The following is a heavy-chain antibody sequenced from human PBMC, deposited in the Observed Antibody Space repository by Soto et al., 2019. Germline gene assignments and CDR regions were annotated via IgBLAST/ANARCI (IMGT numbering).Heavy chain of an antibody. Sequence: GGSLRLSCAASGFIFSSYAMSWVRQAPGKGLEWVSTISGSGGSTYSADSVKGRFTISRDNSKNTLYLQMNSLRAEDTAVYYCAKDPRGYNYGRIDYWGQGTLVTVSS. CDR3: AKDPRGYNYGRIDY. V-gene: IGHV3-23*01. J-gene: IGHJ4*02. D-gene: IGHD5-18*01. CDR2: ISGSGGST. CDR1: GFIFSSYA.